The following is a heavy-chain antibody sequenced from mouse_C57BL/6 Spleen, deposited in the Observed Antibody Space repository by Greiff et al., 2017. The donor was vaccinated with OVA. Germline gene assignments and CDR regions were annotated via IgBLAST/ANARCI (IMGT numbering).Heavy chain of an antibody. CDR3: AVVQGFDY. Sequence: QVQLQQPGAELVMPGASVKLSCKASGYTFTSYWMHWVKQRPGQGLEWIGEIDTSDSYTNYNQKFTGKSTLTVDKSSSTAYMQLSSLTSEDSAVYYCAVVQGFDYWGQGTTLTVSA. CDR1: GYTFTSYW. D-gene: IGHD1-1*01. J-gene: IGHJ2*01. V-gene: IGHV1-69*01. CDR2: IDTSDSYT.